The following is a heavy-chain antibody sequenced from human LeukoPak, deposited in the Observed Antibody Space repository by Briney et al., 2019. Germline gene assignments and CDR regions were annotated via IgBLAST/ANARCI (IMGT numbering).Heavy chain of an antibody. D-gene: IGHD1/OR15-1a*01. J-gene: IGHJ5*02. CDR1: GGSISSGSYY. V-gene: IGHV4-61*02. CDR2: IYTSGST. Sequence: SQTLSRTCTVSGGSISSGSYYWSWIRQPAGEGLEWIGRIYTSGSTNYNPSLKSRVTISVDTSKNQFSLKLSSVTAADTAVYYCARVERNKSHNWFDPWGQGTLVTVSS. CDR3: ARVERNKSHNWFDP.